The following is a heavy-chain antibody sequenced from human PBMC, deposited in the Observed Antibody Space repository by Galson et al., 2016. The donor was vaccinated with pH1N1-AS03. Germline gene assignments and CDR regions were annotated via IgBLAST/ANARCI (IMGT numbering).Heavy chain of an antibody. CDR3: AKDRVYDDSQWVFDY. CDR1: GFRLTSIA. V-gene: IGHV3-23*01. D-gene: IGHD5/OR15-5a*01. CDR2: VVPSGDT. Sequence: SLRLSCAASGFRLTSIAMTWVRQAPGKGLEWVSGVVPSGDTYFSDSVKGRFSISRDDSKNTMYLQMDSLGVEDTAIYYCAKDRVYDDSQWVFDYWGQGNPVTVSS. J-gene: IGHJ4*02.